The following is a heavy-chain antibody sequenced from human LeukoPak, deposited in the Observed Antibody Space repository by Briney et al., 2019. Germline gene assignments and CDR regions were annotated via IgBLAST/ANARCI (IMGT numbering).Heavy chain of an antibody. D-gene: IGHD3-22*01. CDR1: GFTVSSNY. V-gene: IGHV3-53*01. J-gene: IGHJ4*02. CDR3: ARADYYDSSGYNDY. CDR2: IYSGGNT. Sequence: GGSLRLSCAASGFTVSSNYMSWVRQAPGKGLEWVSLIYSGGNTYYADSVKGRFTISRDNSKNTLYLQMTCLRAEDTAVYYCARADYYDSSGYNDYWGQGTLVSVSS.